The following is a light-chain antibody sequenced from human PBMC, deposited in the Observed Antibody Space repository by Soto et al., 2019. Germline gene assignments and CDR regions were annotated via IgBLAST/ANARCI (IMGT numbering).Light chain of an antibody. CDR2: GAS. J-gene: IGKJ1*01. V-gene: IGKV3-20*01. CDR3: QEAGSSPWT. CDR1: QSVSSSY. Sequence: TVLTQSPGTLSLSHGERATRSCRASQSVSSSYLAWYQQKPGQAPRLLIYGASSRATGIPDRFSGSGSGTDFTLTISRLEPEDFAVYYCQEAGSSPWTFGEGTNVDVK.